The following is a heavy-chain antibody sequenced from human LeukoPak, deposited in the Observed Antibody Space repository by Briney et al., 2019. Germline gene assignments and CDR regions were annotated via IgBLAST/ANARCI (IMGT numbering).Heavy chain of an antibody. V-gene: IGHV1-3*01. D-gene: IGHD6-19*01. CDR1: GYTFTSYT. CDR3: ARVKGTGDRIAVAGTGLLDY. CDR2: INAGNGNA. J-gene: IGHJ4*02. Sequence: GASVKVSCTASGYTFTSYTIYWVRQAPGQRLEWMGWINAGNGNAKYSQKFQGRVTMTRDTSTSTVYMELSSLRSEDTAVYYCARVKGTGDRIAVAGTGLLDYWGQGTLVTVSS.